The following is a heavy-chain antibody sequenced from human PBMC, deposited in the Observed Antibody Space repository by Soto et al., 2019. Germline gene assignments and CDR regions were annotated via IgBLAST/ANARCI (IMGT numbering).Heavy chain of an antibody. CDR3: ARDGWRNVGRFGEDDY. J-gene: IGHJ4*02. V-gene: IGHV1-18*01. D-gene: IGHD3-10*01. CDR2: ISAYNGNT. Sequence: QVQLVQSGAEVKKPGASVKVSCEASDYTFTSYGISWVRQTPGQGLEWMGWISAYNGNTNYAQKLQGRVTMTTDTSTSTAYMELRSLRSDDTAVYYCARDGWRNVGRFGEDDYWGQGTLVTVSS. CDR1: DYTFTSYG.